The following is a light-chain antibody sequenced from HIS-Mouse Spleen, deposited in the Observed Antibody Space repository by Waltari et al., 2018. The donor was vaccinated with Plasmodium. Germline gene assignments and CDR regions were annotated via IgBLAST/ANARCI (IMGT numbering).Light chain of an antibody. CDR1: QGISSS. Sequence: DIQMTQSPSSVSSSLGDRATITCRASQGISSSLAWYQQKPGKAPKLLIYAASSLQSGIPARFSGSGSGTDFTLTISSLQPEDFATYYCQQSSSFPWTFGQGTKVEIK. J-gene: IGKJ1*01. CDR3: QQSSSFPWT. V-gene: IGKV1-12*01. CDR2: AAS.